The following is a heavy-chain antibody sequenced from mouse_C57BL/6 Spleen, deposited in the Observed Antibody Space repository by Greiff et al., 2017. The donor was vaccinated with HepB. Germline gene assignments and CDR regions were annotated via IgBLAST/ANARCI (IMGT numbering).Heavy chain of an antibody. V-gene: IGHV1-26*01. Sequence: EVKLQQSGPELVKPGASVKISCKASGYTFTDYYMNWVKQSHGKSLEWIGDINPNNGGTSYNQKFKGKATLTVDKSSSTAYMELRSLTSEDSAVYYCARTLLTPGFDYWGQGTTLTVSS. D-gene: IGHD1-1*01. CDR1: GYTFTDYY. CDR3: ARTLLTPGFDY. J-gene: IGHJ2*01. CDR2: INPNNGGT.